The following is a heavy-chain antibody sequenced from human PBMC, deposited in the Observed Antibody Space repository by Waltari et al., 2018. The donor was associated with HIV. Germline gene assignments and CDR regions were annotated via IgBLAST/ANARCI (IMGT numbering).Heavy chain of an antibody. CDR2: IYPDDSNI. J-gene: IGHJ6*02. Sequence: EVQLVQSGAEVKKPGEQLKISCKGSGYTFTNHWISWVRRMHGKGLEWMGTIYPDDSNIQYNPSCQGQVTIAVDKSISIAYLQWNSLEAADSATYYCARARYYNYGMDVWGQGTTVTVSS. D-gene: IGHD3-10*01. CDR1: GYTFTNHW. V-gene: IGHV5-51*01. CDR3: ARARYYNYGMDV.